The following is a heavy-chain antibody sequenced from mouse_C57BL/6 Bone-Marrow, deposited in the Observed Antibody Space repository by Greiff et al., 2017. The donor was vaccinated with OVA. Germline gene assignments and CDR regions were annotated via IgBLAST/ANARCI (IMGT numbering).Heavy chain of an antibody. D-gene: IGHD1-1*01. CDR3: ARTGNYYGSSSWWAY. J-gene: IGHJ3*01. CDR1: GYTFTSSG. V-gene: IGHV1-81*01. Sequence: QVQLQQSGAELARPGASVKLSCKASGYTFTSSGISWVKQRTGQGLEWIGEIYPRSGNTYYNEKFKGKATLTADKSSSTAYMELRSLTTEDSAVSVCARTGNYYGSSSWWAYWGQGTLVTVSA. CDR2: IYPRSGNT.